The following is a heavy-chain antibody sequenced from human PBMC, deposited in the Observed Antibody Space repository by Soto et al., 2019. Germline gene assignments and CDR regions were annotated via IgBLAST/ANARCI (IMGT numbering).Heavy chain of an antibody. Sequence: PGGSLRLSCAASGFTFRSYAVHWVRQAPGKGLEWVAVIAYDGSNKYYTDSVKGRFTISRDNSKNTLYLQMNSLRSEDTAVYYCAREAEAFDIWGQGTMVTVSS. J-gene: IGHJ3*02. V-gene: IGHV3-30*14. CDR3: AREAEAFDI. CDR1: GFTFRSYA. CDR2: IAYDGSNK.